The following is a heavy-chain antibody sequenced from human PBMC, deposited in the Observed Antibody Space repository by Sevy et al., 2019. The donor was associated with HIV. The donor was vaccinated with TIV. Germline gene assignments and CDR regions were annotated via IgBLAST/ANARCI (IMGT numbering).Heavy chain of an antibody. CDR2: MNPSRGNT. D-gene: IGHD3-10*01. CDR1: GYTFTTYD. Sequence: ASVKVSCRTSGYTFTTYDINWVRQATGQGLEWMGWMNPSRGNTGSAQKFQGRLTMTRDTSTSTAYMELSSLESKDTAVYYCARGRGFGELLGLGYWGQGTLVTVSS. V-gene: IGHV1-8*01. CDR3: ARGRGFGELLGLGY. J-gene: IGHJ4*02.